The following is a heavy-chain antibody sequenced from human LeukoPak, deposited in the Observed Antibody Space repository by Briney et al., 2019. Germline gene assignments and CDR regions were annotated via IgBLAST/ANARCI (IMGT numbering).Heavy chain of an antibody. CDR2: INHSGST. J-gene: IGHJ6*03. Sequence: PSETLSLTCAVYGGSFSGYYWSWIRQPPGKGLEWIGEINHSGSTNYNPSLKSRVTISVDTSKNQFSLKLSSVTAADTAVYYCAIHFYYYYMDVWGKGTTVTVSS. CDR1: GGSFSGYY. CDR3: AIHFYYYYMDV. V-gene: IGHV4-34*01.